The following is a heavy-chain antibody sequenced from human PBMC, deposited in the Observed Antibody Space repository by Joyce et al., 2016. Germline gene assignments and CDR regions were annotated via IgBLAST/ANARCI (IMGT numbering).Heavy chain of an antibody. Sequence: QVQLVESGGGVVQPGRSLRLSCAASGFTFSNSGVHWVRQPPGKGLEWVAFWWDDESSEHYADSVNGRFTISRDTSNNTLYLQMNSLGAEDTAVYFCARGPYGDELYYYYVMDVWGPGTTITVSS. D-gene: IGHD4-17*01. CDR1: GFTFSNSG. CDR3: ARGPYGDELYYYYVMDV. CDR2: WWDDESSE. V-gene: IGHV3-33*01. J-gene: IGHJ6*02.